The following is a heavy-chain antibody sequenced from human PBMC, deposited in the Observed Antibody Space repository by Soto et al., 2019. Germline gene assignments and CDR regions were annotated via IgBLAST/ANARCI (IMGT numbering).Heavy chain of an antibody. Sequence: EVQLVESGGGLVKPGGSLRLSCAASGFTFSSYSMNWVRQAPGKGLEWVSSISSSSSYIYYADSVKGRFTISRDNTKNSRYLQMNSLRAEDTAVYYCANNLDGDYFDWWGQGTLVTVSS. CDR2: ISSSSSYI. CDR1: GFTFSSYS. J-gene: IGHJ4*02. CDR3: ANNLDGDYFDW. D-gene: IGHD4-17*01. V-gene: IGHV3-21*01.